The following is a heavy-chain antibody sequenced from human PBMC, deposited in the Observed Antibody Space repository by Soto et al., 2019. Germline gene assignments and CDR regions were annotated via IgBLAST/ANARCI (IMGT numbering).Heavy chain of an antibody. D-gene: IGHD2-15*01. V-gene: IGHV3-30-3*01. J-gene: IGHJ4*02. CDR1: GFTFSTYA. CDR3: GRTKTSVTVVSQSHFDY. CDR2: ISYDGATK. Sequence: QVQLVESGGGVVQPGRSLRLSCAASGFTFSTYALHWVRQAPGKGLEWVAVISYDGATKYYADSVKGRFTISRDTSQRTLFLQRNGLRPEDTAVYFCGRTKTSVTVVSQSHFDYWGQGTLVPFSS.